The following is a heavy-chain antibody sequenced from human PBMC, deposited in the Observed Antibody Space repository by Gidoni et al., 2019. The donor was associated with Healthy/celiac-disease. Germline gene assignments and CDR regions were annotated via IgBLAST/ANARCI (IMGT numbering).Heavy chain of an antibody. Sequence: KVSCKASGYTFTSYYMHWVRQAPGQGLEWMGIINPSGGSTSYAQKFQGRVTMTRDTSTSTVYMELSSLRSEDTAVYYCARDPLIAAAINSFDYWGQGTLVTVSS. V-gene: IGHV1-46*01. CDR1: GYTFTSYY. D-gene: IGHD6-13*01. CDR2: INPSGGST. J-gene: IGHJ4*02. CDR3: ARDPLIAAAINSFDY.